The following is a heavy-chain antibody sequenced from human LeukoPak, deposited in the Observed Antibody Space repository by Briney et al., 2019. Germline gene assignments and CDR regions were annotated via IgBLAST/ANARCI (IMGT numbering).Heavy chain of an antibody. D-gene: IGHD1-26*01. CDR3: ARGQWELLSAFDI. J-gene: IGHJ3*02. CDR1: GFTLSTYG. V-gene: IGHV3-20*04. CDR2: INWNGGST. Sequence: AGRSLRLSCAASGFTLSTYGMSWVRQAPGKGLEWVSGINWNGGSTGYVDSVKGRFTISRDNAKNSLYLQMNSLRAEDTALYYCARGQWELLSAFDIWGQGTMVTVSS.